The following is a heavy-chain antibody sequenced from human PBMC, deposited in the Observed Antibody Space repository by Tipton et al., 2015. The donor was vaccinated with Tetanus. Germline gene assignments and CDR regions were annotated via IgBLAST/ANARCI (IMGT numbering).Heavy chain of an antibody. Sequence: LVQSGAEVKKSGESLKISCKGSGYSFTSKWIGWVRQMPGKGLEWMGIVYPGDSDPRYSPSFQGQVTISADKSISAAYLQWSSLKASDTGIYYCARQDCSGGSCSLDVWGQGTTVTVSS. D-gene: IGHD2-15*01. CDR1: GYSFTSKW. V-gene: IGHV5-51*01. CDR2: VYPGDSDP. CDR3: ARQDCSGGSCSLDV. J-gene: IGHJ6*02.